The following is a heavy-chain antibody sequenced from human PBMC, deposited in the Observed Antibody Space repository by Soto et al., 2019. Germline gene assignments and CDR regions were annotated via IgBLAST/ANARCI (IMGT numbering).Heavy chain of an antibody. J-gene: IGHJ5*02. CDR1: GYPFNSYH. CDR2: INPTKGRT. V-gene: IGHV1-46*02. Sequence: QVQLVQSGAEVRKPGASVKLSCQTSGYPFNSYHMHWVRQAPGQGLEWMGVINPTKGRTRYSQKFQDRVTMTRDTSTSTVYMELSSLRSEDTAMYFCARGREISFGYNWFDPWGQGTRVTVSS. CDR3: ARGREISFGYNWFDP. D-gene: IGHD5-18*01.